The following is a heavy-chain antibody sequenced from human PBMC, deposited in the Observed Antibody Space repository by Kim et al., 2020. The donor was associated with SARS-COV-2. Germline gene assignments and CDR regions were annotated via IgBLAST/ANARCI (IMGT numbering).Heavy chain of an antibody. V-gene: IGHV3-21*01. CDR3: TRAVETNMGFFDK. CDR2: INIRSSYT. D-gene: IGHD5-18*01. CDR1: GFSFSGYYV. Sequence: GGSLRLSCAASGFSFSGYYVMNWVRPAPGKGLEWVSSINIRSSYTYYADSVKGRFTMSTDNARNSLFLQMNSLRAEDTAVYYCTRAVETNMGFFDKWGQG. J-gene: IGHJ4*02.